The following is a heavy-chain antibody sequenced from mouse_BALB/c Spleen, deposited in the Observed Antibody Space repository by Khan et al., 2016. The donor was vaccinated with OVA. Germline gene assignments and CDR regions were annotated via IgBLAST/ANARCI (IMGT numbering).Heavy chain of an antibody. J-gene: IGHJ2*01. D-gene: IGHD1-1*01. CDR1: GYTLTSYY. CDR3: ARGYYGYLDY. CDR2: IYPGDGSS. V-gene: IGHV1S56*01. Sequence: QVQLKQSGPELVRPGASVKMSCKASGYTLTSYYIHWVKQRPGQGLEWIGWIYPGDGSSKYNGKFKGKSTLTADKSSSTAYMLLSSLTSEDSAIYFCARGYYGYLDYWGQGTTLTVSS.